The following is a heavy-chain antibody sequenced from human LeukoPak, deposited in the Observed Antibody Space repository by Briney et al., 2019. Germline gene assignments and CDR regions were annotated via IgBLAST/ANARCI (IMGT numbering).Heavy chain of an antibody. J-gene: IGHJ3*02. CDR3: ARDPTPEIGPAAKNAFDI. V-gene: IGHV3-23*01. Sequence: GGSLRLSCAASGFTFSSYAMSWVRQAPDKGLEWVSAISGSGTPTYYADSVKGRFTISRDNSKNTLDLQMNNLRAEDTAVYYCARDPTPEIGPAAKNAFDIWGQGTMVTVSS. CDR1: GFTFSSYA. D-gene: IGHD2-2*01. CDR2: ISGSGTPT.